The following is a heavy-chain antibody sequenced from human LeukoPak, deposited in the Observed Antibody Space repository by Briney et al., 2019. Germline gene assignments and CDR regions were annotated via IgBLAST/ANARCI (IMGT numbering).Heavy chain of an antibody. Sequence: GGSLRLSCVASGFVFSNYWMGWVRQAPGKGLEWVANIKEDGGETYYVDSVKGRFTISRDNAKNSLDLQMNSLRDEDTAVYYCARRKEVQTTFDYWGQGTLATVSS. CDR3: ARRKEVQTTFDY. J-gene: IGHJ4*02. D-gene: IGHD4/OR15-4a*01. CDR2: IKEDGGET. V-gene: IGHV3-7*01. CDR1: GFVFSNYW.